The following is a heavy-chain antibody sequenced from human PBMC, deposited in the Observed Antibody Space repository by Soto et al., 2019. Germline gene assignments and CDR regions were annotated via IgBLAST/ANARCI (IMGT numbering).Heavy chain of an antibody. CDR2: IYSSGRT. CDR1: GGSTSGKY. V-gene: IGHV4-4*07. D-gene: IGHD3-9*01. Sequence: QVHLQESGPGVVKASETLSLTCSLSGGSTSGKYWSWIRQSAGKGLEWIGRIYSSGRTHYNPSLGSRVSMSVAQNSFALRLPSVTAADTAIYYCARDFDVNTALAYWYFDLWGRGTQVSVSS. CDR3: ARDFDVNTALAYWYFDL. J-gene: IGHJ2*01.